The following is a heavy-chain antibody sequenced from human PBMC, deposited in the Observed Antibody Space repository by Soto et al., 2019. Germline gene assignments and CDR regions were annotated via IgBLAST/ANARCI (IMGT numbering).Heavy chain of an antibody. CDR1: GYTLTELS. CDR3: ETGGGGSGSYYRDYYYYMDV. Sequence: ASVKVSCKVSGYTLTELSMHWVRQAPGKGLEWMGGFDPEDGETIYAQKFQGRVTMTEDTSTDTAYMELSSLRSEDTAVYYCETGGGGSGSYYRDYYYYMDVWGKGTTVTVSS. J-gene: IGHJ6*03. D-gene: IGHD3-10*01. V-gene: IGHV1-24*01. CDR2: FDPEDGET.